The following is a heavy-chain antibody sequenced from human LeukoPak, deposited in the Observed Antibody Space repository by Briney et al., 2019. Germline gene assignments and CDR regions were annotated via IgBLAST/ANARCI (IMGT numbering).Heavy chain of an antibody. D-gene: IGHD4-23*01. CDR2: IYYSGST. V-gene: IGHV4-59*01. J-gene: IGHJ3*02. CDR3: ARVVTTHDAFDI. CDR1: GGPISSYY. Sequence: SETLSLTCTVSGGPISSYYWSWIRQPPGKGLEWIGYIYYSGSTNYNPSLKSRVTISVDTSKNQFSLKLSSVTAADTAVYYCARVVTTHDAFDIWGQGTMVTVSS.